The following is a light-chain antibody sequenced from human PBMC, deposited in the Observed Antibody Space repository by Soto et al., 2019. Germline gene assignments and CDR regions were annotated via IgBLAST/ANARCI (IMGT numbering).Light chain of an antibody. CDR2: YDS. V-gene: IGLV3-21*04. Sequence: YELTQPPSVSVAPGKTAKITCGGDNIGSKSVHWYQQKPGQAPVKVIYYDSDRPSGIPERFSGSNSGNTATLTISRVEAGDEADYYCLVWDRSSDQYVFGTGTKLTVL. J-gene: IGLJ1*01. CDR3: LVWDRSSDQYV. CDR1: NIGSKS.